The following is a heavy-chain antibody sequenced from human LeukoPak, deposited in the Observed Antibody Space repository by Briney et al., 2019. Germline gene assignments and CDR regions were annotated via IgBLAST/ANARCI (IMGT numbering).Heavy chain of an antibody. D-gene: IGHD6-19*01. J-gene: IGHJ4*02. CDR3: ARDRRISSGWYPFGY. Sequence: GASVKVSCKASGYTFTGYYMHWVRQAPGQGLEWMGWINPNSGGTNYAQKFQGRVTMTRDTSISTAYMELSRLRSDDTAVYYCARDRRISSGWYPFGYWGQGTLVTVSS. CDR2: INPNSGGT. V-gene: IGHV1-2*02. CDR1: GYTFTGYY.